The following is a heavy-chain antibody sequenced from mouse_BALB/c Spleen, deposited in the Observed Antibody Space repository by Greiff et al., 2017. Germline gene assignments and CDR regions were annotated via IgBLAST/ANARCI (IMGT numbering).Heavy chain of an antibody. V-gene: IGHV14-3*02. D-gene: IGHD1-1*01. Sequence: EVQLQQSGAELVKPGASVKLSCTASGFNIKDTYMHWVKQRPEQGLEWIGRIDPANGNTKYDPKFQGKATITADTSSNTAYLQLSSLTSEDTAVYYCALYGSSLYYAMDYWGQGTSVTVSS. CDR2: IDPANGNT. J-gene: IGHJ4*01. CDR1: GFNIKDTY. CDR3: ALYGSSLYYAMDY.